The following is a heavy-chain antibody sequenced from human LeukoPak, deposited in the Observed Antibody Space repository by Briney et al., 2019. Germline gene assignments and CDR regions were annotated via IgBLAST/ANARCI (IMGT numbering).Heavy chain of an antibody. CDR3: ARETAMVPYY. CDR1: GFTFSSYG. CDR2: IWYDGSNK. Sequence: GGSLRLSCAASGFTFSSYGMHWVRQAPGKGLGWVAVIWYDGSNKYYADSVNGRFTISRDNSKNTLYLQMNSLRAEDTAVYYCARETAMVPYYWGQGTLVTVSS. J-gene: IGHJ4*02. V-gene: IGHV3-33*01. D-gene: IGHD5-18*01.